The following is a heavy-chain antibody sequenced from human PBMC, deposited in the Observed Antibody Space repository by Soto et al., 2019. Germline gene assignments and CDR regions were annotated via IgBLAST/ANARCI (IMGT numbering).Heavy chain of an antibody. CDR1: GFTFSSYA. CDR2: ISGSGGST. D-gene: IGHD2-8*01. V-gene: IGHV3-23*01. J-gene: IGHJ4*02. Sequence: VQLLESGGGLVQPGGSLRLSCAASGFTFSSYAMSWVRQAPGKGLEWVSAISGSGGSTYYADSVKGRFTISRDNSKNTLVLQMNSLRAEDTAVYYCANPPFRSIVLMVYGNWGQGTLVTVSS. CDR3: ANPPFRSIVLMVYGN.